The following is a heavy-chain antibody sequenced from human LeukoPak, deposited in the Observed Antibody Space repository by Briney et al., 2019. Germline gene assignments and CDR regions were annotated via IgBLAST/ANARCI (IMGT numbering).Heavy chain of an antibody. CDR1: GGSFSGYY. V-gene: IGHV4-34*01. CDR2: INHSGST. J-gene: IGHJ4*02. Sequence: SETLPLTCAVYGGSFSGYYWSWIRQPPGKGLEWIGEINHSGSTNYNPSLKSRVTISVDTSKNQFSLKLSSVTAADTAVYYCARRVRYCSSTSCRAPQYYFDYWGQGTLVTVSS. CDR3: ARRVRYCSSTSCRAPQYYFDY. D-gene: IGHD2-2*01.